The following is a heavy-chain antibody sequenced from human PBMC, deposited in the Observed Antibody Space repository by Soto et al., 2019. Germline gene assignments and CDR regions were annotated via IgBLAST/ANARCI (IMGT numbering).Heavy chain of an antibody. D-gene: IGHD2-15*01. V-gene: IGHV3-30*18. Sequence: QVQLVESGGGVVQPGRSLRLSCAASGFTFSNFGMHWVRQAPGKGLEWVATISYGGRDKYFSNSVKDRFTISRDNSKNTLFLQMNSLRVEDTAVYYCAKGSEVARQELDYWGQGTLVTVSS. CDR1: GFTFSNFG. J-gene: IGHJ4*02. CDR3: AKGSEVARQELDY. CDR2: ISYGGRDK.